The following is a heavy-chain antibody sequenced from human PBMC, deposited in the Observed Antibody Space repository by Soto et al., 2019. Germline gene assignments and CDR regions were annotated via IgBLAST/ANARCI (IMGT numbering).Heavy chain of an antibody. CDR2: IYYSGST. CDR1: GGSISSGDYY. J-gene: IGHJ4*02. CDR3: ASYMTKHIYYFDY. Sequence: KTSETLSLTCTVSGGSISSGDYYWSWIRQPPGKGLEWIGYIYYSGSTYYNPSLKSRVTISVDTSKNQFSLKLSSVTAADTAVYYCASYMTKHIYYFDYWGQGTLVTVSS. D-gene: IGHD3-10*01. V-gene: IGHV4-30-4*01.